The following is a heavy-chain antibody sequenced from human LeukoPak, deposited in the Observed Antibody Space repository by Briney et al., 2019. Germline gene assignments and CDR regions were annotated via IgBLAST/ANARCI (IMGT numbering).Heavy chain of an antibody. CDR2: FDPEDGET. J-gene: IGHJ4*02. Sequence: GASVKVSCKVSGYTLTELSMHWVRQAPGKGLEWMGGFDPEDGETIYAQEFQGRVTMTEDTSTDTAYMDLSSLRSEDTAVYYCATGGNYYDSSGSNWGQGTLVTVPS. CDR3: ATGGNYYDSSGSN. CDR1: GYTLTELS. D-gene: IGHD3-22*01. V-gene: IGHV1-24*01.